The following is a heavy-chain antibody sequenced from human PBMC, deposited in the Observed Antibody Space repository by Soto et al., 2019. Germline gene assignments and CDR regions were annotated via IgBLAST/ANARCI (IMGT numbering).Heavy chain of an antibody. CDR3: AKAARGYSGYDYWGSAFDI. V-gene: IGHV3-9*01. CDR2: ISWNSGSI. CDR1: GFTFDDYA. Sequence: GGSLRLSCAASGFTFDDYAMHWVRQAPGKGLEWVSGISWNSGSIGYADSVKGRFTISRDNAKNSLYLQMNSLRAEDTALYYCAKAARGYSGYDYWGSAFDIWGQGTMVTVSS. D-gene: IGHD5-12*01. J-gene: IGHJ3*02.